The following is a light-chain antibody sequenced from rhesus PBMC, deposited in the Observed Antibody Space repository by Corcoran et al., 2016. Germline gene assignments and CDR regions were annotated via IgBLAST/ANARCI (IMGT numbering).Light chain of an antibody. Sequence: DIQMTQSPSSLSASVGDRVTIPCRASQGITTYVCWYKQTTGKAPKLLIYYAKRLGGGVPSRFSGSGSGIDVTLTISSLQPEDVGIYYCQQYNSAPPTFGGGTKVEIK. CDR2: YAK. V-gene: IGKV1-32*01. CDR3: QQYNSAPPT. J-gene: IGKJ4*01. CDR1: QGITTY.